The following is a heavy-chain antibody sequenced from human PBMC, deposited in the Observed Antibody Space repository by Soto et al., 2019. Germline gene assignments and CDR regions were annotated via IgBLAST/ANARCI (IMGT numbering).Heavy chain of an antibody. Sequence: SETLSLTCAVYDGSFSGYYWSWIRQPPGKGLEWIGEINHSGSTNYNPSLKSRVTISVDTSKNQFSLKLSSVTAADTAVYYCARSQYYDFWSGYYTGNPGGYYYGMDVWGQGTTVTVSS. CDR1: DGSFSGYY. V-gene: IGHV4-34*01. CDR3: ARSQYYDFWSGYYTGNPGGYYYGMDV. D-gene: IGHD3-3*01. J-gene: IGHJ6*02. CDR2: INHSGST.